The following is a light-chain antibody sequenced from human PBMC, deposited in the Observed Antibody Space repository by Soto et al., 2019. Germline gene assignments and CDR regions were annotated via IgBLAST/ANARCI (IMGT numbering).Light chain of an antibody. CDR3: QQYGTSRTWT. CDR2: GAS. Sequence: ENVLNQSPGPPSLSPREGATLSCRASQSVSNNYLAWYQQNRGQAPRLLIYGASSRATGIPDRFSGSGSGTDFTLTISRLEPEDFAVYYCQQYGTSRTWTFGQGTKV. V-gene: IGKV3-20*01. CDR1: QSVSNNY. J-gene: IGKJ1*01.